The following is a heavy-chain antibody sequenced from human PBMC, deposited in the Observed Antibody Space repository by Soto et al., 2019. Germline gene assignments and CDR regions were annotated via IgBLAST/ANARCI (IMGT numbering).Heavy chain of an antibody. J-gene: IGHJ4*02. V-gene: IGHV3-23*01. CDR3: AKPLRPTRGNYFDS. D-gene: IGHD6-6*01. CDR1: GFTFSSSA. Sequence: PGGSLRLSCAASGFTFSSSAMSWVRQAPGKGLEWVSAFGYGEGDIRYADSVKGRFTISRDNSKNTLYLQMDSLRAEDTAVYYCAKPLRPTRGNYFDSWGQGTLVTVSS. CDR2: FGYGEGDI.